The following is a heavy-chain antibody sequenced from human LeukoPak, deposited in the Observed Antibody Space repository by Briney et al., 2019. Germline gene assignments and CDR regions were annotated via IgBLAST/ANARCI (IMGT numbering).Heavy chain of an antibody. CDR2: INPNGGHT. J-gene: IGHJ4*02. V-gene: IGHV1-46*01. D-gene: IGHD1-14*01. CDR3: ARSKDNRGYDVRHLDY. CDR1: GFTFTGYY. Sequence: ASVKVSCKTAGFTFTGYYMHWVRQAPGQGLEWMGMINPNGGHTDYAQNFQGRVTMTRDMSTSTVYMGLSSLRSEDTAVFYCARSKDNRGYDVRHLDYWGQGTLVTVSS.